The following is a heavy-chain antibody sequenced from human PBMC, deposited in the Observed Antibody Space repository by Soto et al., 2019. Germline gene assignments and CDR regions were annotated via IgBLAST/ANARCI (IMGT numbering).Heavy chain of an antibody. V-gene: IGHV4-4*02. D-gene: IGHD6-19*01. Sequence: QMQLLESGPGLVKPSETLSLTCAVSSASIDNNWNWVRQPPGKGLEWIGEIHQSGISYKNPSLKSRVTMSVDKSMNQFSLNLSSVTAADTAVYFCARSFGWYAFDQWGQGTLVTVSS. CDR1: SASIDNN. CDR2: IHQSGIS. J-gene: IGHJ4*02. CDR3: ARSFGWYAFDQ.